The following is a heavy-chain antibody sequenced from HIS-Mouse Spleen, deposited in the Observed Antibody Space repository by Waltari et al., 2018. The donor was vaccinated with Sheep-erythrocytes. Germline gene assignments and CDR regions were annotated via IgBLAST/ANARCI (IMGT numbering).Heavy chain of an antibody. CDR1: GFTFSSYS. J-gene: IGHJ6*02. CDR3: ARSRARDYGMDV. CDR2: IRSSSSYI. D-gene: IGHD2-15*01. V-gene: IGHV3-21*01. Sequence: EVQLVESGGGLVKPGGSLRLSCAASGFTFSSYSMNWVRQAPGKGLEWVSSIRSSSSYIYYADSVKGRFTISRDNAKNSLYLQMNILRAEDTAVYYCARSRARDYGMDVWGQGTTVTVSS.